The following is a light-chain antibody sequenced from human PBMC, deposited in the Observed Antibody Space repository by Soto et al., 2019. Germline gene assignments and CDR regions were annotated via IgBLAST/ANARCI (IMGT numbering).Light chain of an antibody. V-gene: IGLV2-11*01. CDR2: DVS. CDR1: GSDVGGYNY. J-gene: IGLJ1*01. Sequence: QSALTQPRSVSGSPGQSVTISCTGAGSDVGGYNYVSWYQQHPGKAPKLMISDVSKRPSGVPDRFSGSKSGNTASLTISGLQAEDEADYYCCSYAGTYSDVFGTGTKVTVL. CDR3: CSYAGTYSDV.